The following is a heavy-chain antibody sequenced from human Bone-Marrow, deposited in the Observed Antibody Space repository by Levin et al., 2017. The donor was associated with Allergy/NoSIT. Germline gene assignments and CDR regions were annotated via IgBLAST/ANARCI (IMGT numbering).Heavy chain of an antibody. Sequence: SGPTLVKPTQTLTLTCTFSGFSLSPTGVGVGWIRQPPGEALEWLTLIYWDDDKRYSPSLKSRLTITKDASKNQVVLTMTNMKPVDTATYYGAAKLSSYNHYWGQGTLVTVSS. CDR1: GFSLSPTGVG. CDR3: AAKLSSYNHY. V-gene: IGHV2-5*02. D-gene: IGHD6-13*01. J-gene: IGHJ4*02. CDR2: IYWDDDK.